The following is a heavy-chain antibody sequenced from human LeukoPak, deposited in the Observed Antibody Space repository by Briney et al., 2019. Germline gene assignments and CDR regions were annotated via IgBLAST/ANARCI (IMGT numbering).Heavy chain of an antibody. Sequence: GGSLRLSCAASGFTFSSYPMHWVRQAPGKGLEWVAVISYDESNRYYADSVKGRFAISRDNSKNTLYLQMDSLRAEDTAVYYCASDRGTYCSSTSCFEYFHHWGQGTLVTVSS. J-gene: IGHJ1*01. CDR1: GFTFSSYP. D-gene: IGHD2-2*01. V-gene: IGHV3-30*09. CDR3: ASDRGTYCSSTSCFEYFHH. CDR2: ISYDESNR.